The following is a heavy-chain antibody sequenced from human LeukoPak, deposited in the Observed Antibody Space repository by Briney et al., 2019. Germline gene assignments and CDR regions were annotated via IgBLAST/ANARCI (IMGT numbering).Heavy chain of an antibody. CDR2: INPNSGGT. V-gene: IGHV1-2*02. J-gene: IGHJ3*02. D-gene: IGHD2-2*01. CDR3: ARYCSSXXCXXNXXXDI. CDR1: GYTFTGYY. Sequence: ASVKVSCKASGYTFTGYYMHWVRQAPGQGLEWTGWINPNSGGTNYAQKFQGRVTMTRDTSISTAYMELSRLRSDDTAVYYCARYCSSXXCXXNXXXDIWGXGTMVTVSS.